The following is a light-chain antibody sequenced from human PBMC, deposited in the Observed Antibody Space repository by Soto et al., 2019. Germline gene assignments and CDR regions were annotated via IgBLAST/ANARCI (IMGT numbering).Light chain of an antibody. CDR2: DFI. J-gene: IGLJ3*02. Sequence: QSALTQPASMSGSPGQSITISCTGTSDDVGGYDFVSWYQQHPGKVPRLIIYDFIKRPPGVSHRFSGSKSGNTASLTISGLQIEDEADYYCASYTSSSTYLFGGGTKLTVL. CDR1: SDDVGGYDF. V-gene: IGLV2-14*03. CDR3: ASYTSSSTYL.